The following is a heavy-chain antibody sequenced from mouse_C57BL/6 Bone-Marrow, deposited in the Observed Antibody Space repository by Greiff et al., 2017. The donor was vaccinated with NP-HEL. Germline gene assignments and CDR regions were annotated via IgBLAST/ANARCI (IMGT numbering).Heavy chain of an antibody. V-gene: IGHV2-5*01. CDR2: IWSGGST. Sequence: QVQLKESGPGLVQPSQSLSITCTVSGFSLTSYGVHWVRQSPGKGLEWLGVIWSGGSTDYNAAFMSRLSITNDNSKSQVFFKMNSLQADDTAIYYCAKSFLYYVGFAYWDRGTLATVSA. CDR1: GFSLTSYG. J-gene: IGHJ3*01. CDR3: AKSFLYYVGFAY. D-gene: IGHD1-1*02.